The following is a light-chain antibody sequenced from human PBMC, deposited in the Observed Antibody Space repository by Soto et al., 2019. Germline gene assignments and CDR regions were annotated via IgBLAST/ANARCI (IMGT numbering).Light chain of an antibody. J-gene: IGKJ1*01. CDR2: GAS. Sequence: EIVMAQSPGTLSVSPGEGATLSCRASQSVGSNLAWYQQKPGQAPRLLIYGASTRATAIPARFSGSGSGTEFTLTISSLQSEDFAVYYCQQYDNWPPWTFGQGTKVE. CDR1: QSVGSN. CDR3: QQYDNWPPWT. V-gene: IGKV3-15*01.